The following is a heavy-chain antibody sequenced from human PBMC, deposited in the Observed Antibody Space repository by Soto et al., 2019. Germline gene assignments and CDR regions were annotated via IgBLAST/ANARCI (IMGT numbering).Heavy chain of an antibody. D-gene: IGHD4-4*01. J-gene: IGHJ4*02. CDR1: GGSISSRTFW. Sequence: QLQLQESGPGLVKPSETLSLTCSVSGGSISSRTFWWAWIRQPPGKGLEWIGDMYYSGSSYSSPSLKSPVTRSVDTSKNQLSLKLNSVTAADTAVYYCARHPRDDYNYGGSGIFDYWGQGTLVTVSS. V-gene: IGHV4-39*01. CDR3: ARHPRDDYNYGGSGIFDY. CDR2: MYYSGSS.